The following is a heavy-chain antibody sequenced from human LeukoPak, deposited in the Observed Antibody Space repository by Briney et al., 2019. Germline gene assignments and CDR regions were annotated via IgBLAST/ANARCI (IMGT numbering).Heavy chain of an antibody. V-gene: IGHV4-39*07. CDR2: MYHSGDT. J-gene: IGHJ4*02. D-gene: IGHD2-15*01. CDR1: GGSISSSSYY. CDR3: AREARFCSGENCFH. Sequence: SETLSLTCTVSGGSISSSSYYWGWIRQPPGKGLEWIGNMYHSGDTYYNPSLKSRVTISLDTSKNQFSLKLSSVTAADTAVYYCAREARFCSGENCFHWGQGTLVIVSS.